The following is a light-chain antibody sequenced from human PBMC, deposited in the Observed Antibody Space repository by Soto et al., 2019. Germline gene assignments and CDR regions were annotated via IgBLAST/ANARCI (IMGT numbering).Light chain of an antibody. CDR3: QQYNDWPET. V-gene: IGKV3-15*01. Sequence: EIVMTQSPATLSVSPGERATLSCRASQSVGSTLAWYQQKVGQAPRLLIYDASARATGIPARFSGSGSGTEFTLTISSLQSEDFAVYYCQQYNDWPETFAQGPKVAIK. CDR2: DAS. CDR1: QSVGST. J-gene: IGKJ1*01.